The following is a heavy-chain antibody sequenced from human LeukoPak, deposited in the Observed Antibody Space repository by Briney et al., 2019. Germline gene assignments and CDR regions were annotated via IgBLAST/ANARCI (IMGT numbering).Heavy chain of an antibody. CDR1: GFTFSSYW. CDR3: TRDEGATVATYRFDF. V-gene: IGHV3-7*01. Sequence: GGSLRLSCAASGFTFSSYWMSWVRQAPGKGLEWVANIKQDGSEKYYVDSVKGRFTISRDNAKNSLYLQMNSLRAEDTAVYYCTRDEGATVATYRFDFWGRGTLVTVSS. D-gene: IGHD4-23*01. J-gene: IGHJ4*02. CDR2: IKQDGSEK.